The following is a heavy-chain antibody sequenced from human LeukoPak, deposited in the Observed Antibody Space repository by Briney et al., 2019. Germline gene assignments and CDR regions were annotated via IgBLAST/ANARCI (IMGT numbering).Heavy chain of an antibody. Sequence: GGSLRFSCAASGFTVSSNYMSWVRQAPGKGLEWVSVIYSGGSTYYADSVKGRFTISRDNSKNTLYLQMNSLRAEDTAVYYCARDASSGWSYAFDIWGQGTMVTVSS. J-gene: IGHJ3*02. CDR1: GFTVSSNY. D-gene: IGHD6-19*01. CDR3: ARDASSGWSYAFDI. V-gene: IGHV3-66*01. CDR2: IYSGGST.